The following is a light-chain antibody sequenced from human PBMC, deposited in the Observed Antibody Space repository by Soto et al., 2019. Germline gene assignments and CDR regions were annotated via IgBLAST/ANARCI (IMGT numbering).Light chain of an antibody. J-gene: IGKJ1*01. V-gene: IGKV1-5*03. CDR3: QQFNTAPWT. CDR2: KSS. Sequence: DIQMTQSPSTLSASEGDRVTISCRASQSVSIWLAWYQQKPGRVPKRLIYKSSILESGVPSRFIGSGSGTEFTLTISSLQPDDFATYYCQQFNTAPWTFSQGTKVEIK. CDR1: QSVSIW.